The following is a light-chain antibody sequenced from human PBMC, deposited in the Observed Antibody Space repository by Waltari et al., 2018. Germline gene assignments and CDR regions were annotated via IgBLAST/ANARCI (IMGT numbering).Light chain of an antibody. Sequence: IVLTQSPGNLSLSPGARAPLSCRASQGVNKNFLAWYQQKPGQTPRLLIYGAANRATGIPDRFSGSGSGTDFILTISRLEPEDFAVYFWQQYSSSIMYTFGQGTKLEI. V-gene: IGKV3-20*01. J-gene: IGKJ2*01. CDR1: QGVNKNF. CDR2: GAA. CDR3: QQYSSSIMYT.